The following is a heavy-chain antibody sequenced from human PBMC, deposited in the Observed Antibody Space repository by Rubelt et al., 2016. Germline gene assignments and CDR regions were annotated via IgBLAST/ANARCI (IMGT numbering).Heavy chain of an antibody. Sequence: AASGFTFSSYWMHWVRQAPGKGLVWVSRINSDGSSTSYADSVKGRFTISRDNAKNTLYLQMNSLRAEDTAVYYCASELGGGYNRELDYWGQGALVTVSS. D-gene: IGHD5-24*01. CDR2: INSDGSST. J-gene: IGHJ4*02. CDR3: ASELGGGYNRELDY. V-gene: IGHV3-74*01. CDR1: GFTFSSYW.